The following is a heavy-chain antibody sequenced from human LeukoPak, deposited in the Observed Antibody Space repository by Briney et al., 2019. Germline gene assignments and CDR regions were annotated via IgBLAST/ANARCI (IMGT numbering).Heavy chain of an antibody. CDR3: ARDTIMSGRPSYYYYYYMDV. CDR1: GGTFSSYA. Sequence: SVKVSCKASGGTFSSYAISWVRQAPGQGPEWMGGIIPIFGTANYAQKFQGRVTITTDESTSTAYMELSSLRSEDTAVYYCARDTIMSGRPSYYYYYYMDVWGKGTTVTVSS. D-gene: IGHD3-3*01. V-gene: IGHV1-69*05. J-gene: IGHJ6*03. CDR2: IIPIFGTA.